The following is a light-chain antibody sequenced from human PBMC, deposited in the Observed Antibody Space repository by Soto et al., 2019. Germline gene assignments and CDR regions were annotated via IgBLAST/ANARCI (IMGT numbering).Light chain of an antibody. CDR3: CLSHGGVVV. CDR2: ATN. V-gene: IGLV7-46*01. CDR1: PGAVTGGHG. Sequence: QAVVTQESSLTVCPGGPVTDTCGSSPGAVTGGHGPYWVQQRPGQAPRTLIDATNIKHSCTPARFSGTLLGGKAALTLSGAQPEDEADYYCCLSHGGVVVFGGGTKLTVL. J-gene: IGLJ2*01.